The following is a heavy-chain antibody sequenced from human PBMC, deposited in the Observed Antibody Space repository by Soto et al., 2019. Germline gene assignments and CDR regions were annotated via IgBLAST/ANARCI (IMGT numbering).Heavy chain of an antibody. V-gene: IGHV3-30*18. CDR3: AKEDSLVVVADY. D-gene: IGHD2-15*01. CDR2: ISYDGSNK. Sequence: ESGGGVVQPGRSLKLSCAASGFAFRSYGMHWVRQAPGKGLEWVAVISYDGSNKYYADSLKGRFTISRDNSKNTLYLQMNSLRPEDTAVYYCAKEDSLVVVADYWGRGTLVTVSS. J-gene: IGHJ4*02. CDR1: GFAFRSYG.